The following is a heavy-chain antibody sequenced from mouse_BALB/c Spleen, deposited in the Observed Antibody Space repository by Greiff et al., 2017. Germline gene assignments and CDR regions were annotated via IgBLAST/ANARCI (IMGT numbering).Heavy chain of an antibody. CDR1: GFTFSSYA. CDR3: ARGPPYGSSVYWYFDV. CDR2: ISSGGSYT. V-gene: IGHV5-9-4*01. Sequence: DVMLVESGGGLVKPGGSLKLSCAASGFTFSSYAMSWVRQSPEKRLEWVAEISSGGSYTYYPDTVTGRFTISRDNAKNTLYLEMSSLRSEDTAMYYCARGPPYGSSVYWYFDVWGAGTTVTVSS. D-gene: IGHD1-1*01. J-gene: IGHJ1*01.